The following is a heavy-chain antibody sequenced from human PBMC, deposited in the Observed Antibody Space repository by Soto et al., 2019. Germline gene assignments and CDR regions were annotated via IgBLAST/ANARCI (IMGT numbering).Heavy chain of an antibody. CDR1: GGSISSYY. J-gene: IGHJ5*02. D-gene: IGHD1-26*01. CDR3: ARAGVVGAPKNWFDP. Sequence: SETLSLPCPVSGGSISSYYWSWIRQPPGKGLEWIGYIYYSGSTNYNPSLKSRVTISVDTSKNQFSLKLGSVTAADTAVYYCARAGVVGAPKNWFDPWGQGTLVTVSS. CDR2: IYYSGST. V-gene: IGHV4-59*01.